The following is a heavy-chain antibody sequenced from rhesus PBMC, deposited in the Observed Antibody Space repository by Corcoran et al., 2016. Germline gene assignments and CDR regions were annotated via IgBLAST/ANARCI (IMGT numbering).Heavy chain of an antibody. J-gene: IGHJ5-2*02. CDR2: IYGNSAST. CDR3: AREDCSSANSVDV. CDR1: GGSISDRYY. Sequence: QLQLQASGPGLVQPSAPLCLACAVSGGSISDRYYCNWIGQPPGTGLEWIGNIYGNSASTYYDPSRKSRVTISKDTSKNQFFLKLSSVTAADTAVYYCAREDCSSANSVDVWGRGVLVTVSS. D-gene: IGHD4-29*01. V-gene: IGHV4S9*01.